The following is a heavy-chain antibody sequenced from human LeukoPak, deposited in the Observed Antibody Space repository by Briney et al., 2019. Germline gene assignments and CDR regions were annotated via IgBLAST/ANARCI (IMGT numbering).Heavy chain of an antibody. D-gene: IGHD3-9*01. CDR1: GGSFSGYY. J-gene: IGHJ4*02. CDR3: ARLYYDILTGYYAFDY. Sequence: SETLSLTCAVYGGSFSGYYWSWIRQPPGKGLEWIGEINHSGSTNYNPSLKSRVTISVDTSKNQFSLKLSSVTAADTAVYYCARLYYDILTGYYAFDYWGQGTLVTVSS. V-gene: IGHV4-34*01. CDR2: INHSGST.